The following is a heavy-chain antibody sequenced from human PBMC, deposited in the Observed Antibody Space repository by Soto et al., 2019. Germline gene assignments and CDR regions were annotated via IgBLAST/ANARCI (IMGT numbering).Heavy chain of an antibody. J-gene: IGHJ6*02. CDR3: ARAYSSSWYADFYYYYGMDV. D-gene: IGHD6-13*01. CDR2: IYPGDSDT. CDR1: GYSFTSYW. Sequence: PGESLKISCKGSGYSFTSYWIGWVRQMPGKGLEWMGIIYPGDSDTRYSPSFQGQVTISADKSIGTAYLQWSSLKASDTAMYYWARAYSSSWYADFYYYYGMDVWGQGTTVTVSS. V-gene: IGHV5-51*01.